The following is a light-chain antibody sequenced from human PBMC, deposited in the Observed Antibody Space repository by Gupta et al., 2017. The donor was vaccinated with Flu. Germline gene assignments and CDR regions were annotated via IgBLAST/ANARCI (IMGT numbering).Light chain of an antibody. CDR2: DKN. Sequence: TIRITWQGASLRRCYESLYRQTPGQAPVLVFYDKNKRRSGIPDRVSSSSSGNTGAVTITGAQAEEEAAYYCNSRDTSGNNPVIFGGGTKLTVL. CDR1: SLRRCY. CDR3: NSRDTSGNNPVI. J-gene: IGLJ2*01. V-gene: IGLV3-19*01.